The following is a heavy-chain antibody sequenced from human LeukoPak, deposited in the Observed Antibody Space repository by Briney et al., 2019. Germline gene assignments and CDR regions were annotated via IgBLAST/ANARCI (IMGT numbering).Heavy chain of an antibody. V-gene: IGHV7-4-1*02. CDR2: INTNTGNP. Sequence: GASVKVSCKASGYTLTDYYLHWVRQAPGQGLEWMGWINTNTGNPTYAQGFTGRFVFSLDTSVSTAYLQISSLEAEDTAVYYCARGGITTIVVVTDYWGQGTLVTVSS. CDR3: ARGGITTIVVVTDY. D-gene: IGHD3-22*01. J-gene: IGHJ4*02. CDR1: GYTLTDYY.